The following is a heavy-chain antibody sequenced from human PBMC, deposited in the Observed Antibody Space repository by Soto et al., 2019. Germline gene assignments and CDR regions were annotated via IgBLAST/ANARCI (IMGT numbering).Heavy chain of an antibody. V-gene: IGHV4-59*12. J-gene: IGHJ4*02. CDR3: ARGSDINLVRGFMGYYFDY. CDR1: GFSISSYY. CDR2: IYYSGST. D-gene: IGHD3-10*01. Sequence: NPSETLSLTCTVSGFSISSYYWRWIRQPPGKGLEWIGYIYYSGSTNYNPSLKNRVTISVNTSKNQFSLKLSPLTAAHTADYYCARGSDINLVRGFMGYYFDYWGQGTPVTVSS.